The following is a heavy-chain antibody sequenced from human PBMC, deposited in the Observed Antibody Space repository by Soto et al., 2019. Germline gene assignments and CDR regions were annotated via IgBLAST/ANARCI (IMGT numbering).Heavy chain of an antibody. J-gene: IGHJ6*02. CDR3: ARGDRGGSGSPASYYYSGLDV. V-gene: IGHV3-23*01. CDR2: VSAGGDMT. Sequence: GGSLRLSCAASGFTFSSYAMGWVRQAPGKGLEWVSSVSAGGDMTYYSDSVKGRFTISRDNSNNALFLQMNSLRIEDTALYYCARGDRGGSGSPASYYYSGLDVWGQGTTVTVSS. D-gene: IGHD3-10*01. CDR1: GFTFSSYA.